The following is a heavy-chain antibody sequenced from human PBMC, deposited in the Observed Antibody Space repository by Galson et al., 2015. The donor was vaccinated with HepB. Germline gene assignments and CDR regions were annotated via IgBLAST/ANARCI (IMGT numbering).Heavy chain of an antibody. J-gene: IGHJ4*02. CDR2: IYSGGST. CDR3: ARVRIQLWLLDY. Sequence: SLRLSCAASGFTVSSNYMSWVRQAPGKGLEWVSVIYSGGSTYYADSVKGRFTISRDNSKNTLYLQMNSLRAEDTAVYYCARVRIQLWLLDYWGQGTLVTVSS. CDR1: GFTVSSNY. D-gene: IGHD5-18*01. V-gene: IGHV3-53*01.